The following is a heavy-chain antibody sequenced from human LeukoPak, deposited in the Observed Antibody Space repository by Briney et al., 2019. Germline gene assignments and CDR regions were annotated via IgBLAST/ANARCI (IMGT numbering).Heavy chain of an antibody. CDR3: ASHDSPNWYFDL. D-gene: IGHD2-15*01. CDR2: IYTSGST. Sequence: SETLSLTCTVTAGSMGRYYWRWIRQPAGKGLEWIGRIYTSGSTNYNPSLKSRVTMSVDTSKNQFSLKLSSVTAADTAVYYCASHDSPNWYFDLWGRGTLVTVSS. J-gene: IGHJ2*01. CDR1: AGSMGRYY. V-gene: IGHV4-4*07.